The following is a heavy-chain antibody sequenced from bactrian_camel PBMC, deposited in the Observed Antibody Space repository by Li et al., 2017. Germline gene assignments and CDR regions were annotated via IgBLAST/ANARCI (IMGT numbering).Heavy chain of an antibody. CDR1: GTTAC. J-gene: IGHJ4*01. Sequence: HVQLVESGGGSAQAGGSLRLTCAASGTTACMGWFRQAPGKEREGVATIDSDGATNYADSVKGRFTISRDNAKNILYPQMDSLKPEDTAVYYCAATERLYDCNWGRPAYEYNYWGRGTQVTVS. CDR3: AATERLYDCNWGRPAYEYNY. V-gene: IGHV3S53*01. CDR2: IDSDGAT. D-gene: IGHD6*01.